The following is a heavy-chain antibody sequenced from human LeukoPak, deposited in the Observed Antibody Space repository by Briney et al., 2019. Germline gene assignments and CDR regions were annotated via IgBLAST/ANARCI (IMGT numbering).Heavy chain of an antibody. CDR2: IYYSGST. D-gene: IGHD4-11*01. V-gene: IGHV4-39*01. J-gene: IGHJ5*02. CDR1: GGSISSSSYY. Sequence: SETLSLTCTVSGGSISSSSYYWGWIRQPPGKGLEWIGSIYYSGSTYYNPSLKSRVTISVDTSKNQFSLKLSSVTAADTAVYYCARGGRDYSNFAWFDPWGQGTLVTVSS. CDR3: ARGGRDYSNFAWFDP.